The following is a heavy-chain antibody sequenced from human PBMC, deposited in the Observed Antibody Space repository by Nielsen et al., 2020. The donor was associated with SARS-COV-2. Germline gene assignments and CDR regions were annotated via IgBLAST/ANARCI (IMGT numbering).Heavy chain of an antibody. CDR2: IKQDGSEK. Sequence: GESLKISCAASGFTFSNYWMSWVRQAPGKGLEWVANIKQDGSEKYYVDSVKGRFTISRDNAKKSLYLLMNSLRAEDTALYYCARVGQNYYYGMDVWGQGTTVTVSS. V-gene: IGHV3-7*03. J-gene: IGHJ6*02. CDR3: ARVGQNYYYGMDV. CDR1: GFTFSNYW.